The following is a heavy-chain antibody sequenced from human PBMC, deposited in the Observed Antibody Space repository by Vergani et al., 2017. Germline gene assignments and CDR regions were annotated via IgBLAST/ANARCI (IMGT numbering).Heavy chain of an antibody. CDR1: GDSVISTDYH. J-gene: IGHJ4*02. D-gene: IGHD2-15*01. CDR2: MDYSGST. CDR3: ASKRGACRAAYCHSYDF. V-gene: IGHV4-39*01. Sequence: QVQLPESGPGLVKPSETLSLPCTVSGDSVISTDYHWGWIRQPPGKGLEWIGSMDYSGSTSYNPSLESRISISFETPKNQFSLRLTSVTAADTAVYYCASKRGACRAAYCHSYDFWGPGTLVGVSS.